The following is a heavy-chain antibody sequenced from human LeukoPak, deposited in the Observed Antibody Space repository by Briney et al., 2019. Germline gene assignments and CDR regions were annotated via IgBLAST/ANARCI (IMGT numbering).Heavy chain of an antibody. Sequence: GGSLRLSCEASGFTVTSIYISWVRQAPGKGLEWVSAIYSGGTTQFADSVKGRFAISRDNSKNTVYLQMNSLRDEDTAVYYCARDLHYYVAMDVWGQGTTVTVSS. CDR3: ARDLHYYVAMDV. CDR1: GFTVTSIY. J-gene: IGHJ6*02. D-gene: IGHD3-10*02. CDR2: IYSGGTT. V-gene: IGHV3-53*01.